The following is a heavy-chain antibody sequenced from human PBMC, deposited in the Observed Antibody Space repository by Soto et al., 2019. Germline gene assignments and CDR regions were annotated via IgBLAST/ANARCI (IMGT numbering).Heavy chain of an antibody. CDR1: GGSFSGYY. V-gene: IGHV4-34*01. CDR3: ARGQLERDKAPYYYYHMDV. D-gene: IGHD1-1*01. Sequence: PAETLSLTCAVYGGSFSGYYWSWIRQPPGKGLEWIGEINHSGSTNYNPSLKSRVTISVDTSKNQFSLKLSSVTAADTAVYYCARGQLERDKAPYYYYHMDVWGKGTTVTVSS. CDR2: INHSGST. J-gene: IGHJ6*03.